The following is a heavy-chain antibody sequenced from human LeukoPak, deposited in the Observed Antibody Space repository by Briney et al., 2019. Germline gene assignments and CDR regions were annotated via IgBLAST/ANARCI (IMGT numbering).Heavy chain of an antibody. Sequence: GGSLRLSCAASGFTFDDYGMSWVRQAPGKGLEWVSGINWNGGSTGYADSVKGRFTISRDNAKNSLYLQMNSLRAEDTALYYCARVGDISFDRWFDSWGQGTLVTVSS. J-gene: IGHJ5*01. CDR3: ARVGDISFDRWFDS. V-gene: IGHV3-20*04. D-gene: IGHD3-9*01. CDR1: GFTFDDYG. CDR2: INWNGGST.